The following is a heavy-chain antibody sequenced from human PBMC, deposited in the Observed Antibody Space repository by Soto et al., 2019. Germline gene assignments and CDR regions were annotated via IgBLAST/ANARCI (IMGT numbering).Heavy chain of an antibody. CDR3: ARVSPARRPGGAFDI. CDR2: ISAYNGNT. Sequence: SVKVSCKASGYTFTSYGISWVRQAPGQGLEWMGWISAYNGNTNYAQKLQGRVTMTTDTSTSTAYMELRSLRSDDTAVYYCARVSPARRPGGAFDIWGQGTMVTVSS. V-gene: IGHV1-18*04. CDR1: GYTFTSYG. D-gene: IGHD6-6*01. J-gene: IGHJ3*02.